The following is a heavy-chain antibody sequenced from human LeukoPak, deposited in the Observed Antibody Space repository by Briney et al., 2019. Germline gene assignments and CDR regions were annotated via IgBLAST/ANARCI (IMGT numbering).Heavy chain of an antibody. CDR1: GFTFSSYA. D-gene: IGHD3-22*01. V-gene: IGHV3-23*01. J-gene: IGHJ4*01. CDR2: ISGSGGST. CDR3: ARGKVSDSSGYYPDPFDY. Sequence: GGSLRLSCAASGFTFSSYAMSWVRQAPGKGLEWVSAISGSGGSTYYADSVKGRFTISRDNSKNTLYLQMNSLRAEDTAVYYCARGKVSDSSGYYPDPFDYWGQGTLVTVSS.